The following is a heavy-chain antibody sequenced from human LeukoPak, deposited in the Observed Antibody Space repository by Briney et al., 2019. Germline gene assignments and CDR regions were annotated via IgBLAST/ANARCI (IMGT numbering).Heavy chain of an antibody. CDR1: GVTFSSYA. J-gene: IGHJ4*02. CDR3: AKDRPPGGSGSHLGLWFDY. V-gene: IGHV3-23*01. D-gene: IGHD3-10*01. Sequence: GGSLRLSCAASGVTFSSYAMSWVRQAPGKGLEWVSAISGSGGSTYYADSVKGRFTISRDNSNNTLYLQMNSLRAEDTAVYYCAKDRPPGGSGSHLGLWFDYWGQGTLVTVSS. CDR2: ISGSGGST.